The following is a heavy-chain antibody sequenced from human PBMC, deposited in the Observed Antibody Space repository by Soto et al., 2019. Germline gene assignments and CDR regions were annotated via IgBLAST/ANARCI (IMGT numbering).Heavy chain of an antibody. Sequence: QVQLVQSGAEVKKPGASVKVSCKASGYTFSSYDINWVRQATGQGIEWMGWMSPNSGNTGYAQDFQARVTMTRDTSTSTAYMELSSLTSEDTGMYYCGRGVDPGVDYWGQGTLVTVSS. D-gene: IGHD3-10*01. V-gene: IGHV1-8*01. J-gene: IGHJ4*02. CDR2: MSPNSGNT. CDR1: GYTFSSYD. CDR3: GRGVDPGVDY.